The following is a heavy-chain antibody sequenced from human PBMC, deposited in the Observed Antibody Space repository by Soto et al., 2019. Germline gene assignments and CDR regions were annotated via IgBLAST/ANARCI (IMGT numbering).Heavy chain of an antibody. D-gene: IGHD3-10*01. Sequence: PSEALCLTCTVSGGSISSSSYYWCWLRQHKGKGLEWIGSIYYSGSTYYNPSLKSRVTISVNTSNKHISLKLISVTAADAAVYYFFCYLCFGDLDGWTYWGQGTLVTVSS. CDR2: IYYSGST. V-gene: IGHV4-39*02. CDR3: FCYLCFGDLDGWTY. J-gene: IGHJ4*02. CDR1: GGSISSSSYY.